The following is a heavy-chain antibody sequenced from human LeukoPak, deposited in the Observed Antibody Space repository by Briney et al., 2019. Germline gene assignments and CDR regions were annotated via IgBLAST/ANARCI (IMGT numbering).Heavy chain of an antibody. V-gene: IGHV3-33*01. CDR1: GFTFSSYG. Sequence: GRSLRLSCAASGFTFSSYGMHWVRQAPGKGLEWVAVIWYDGSNKYYADSVKGRFTISRDNSKNTLYLQMNSLRAEDTAVYYCSTTVTTGAFDIWGQGTMVTVSS. CDR2: IWYDGSNK. CDR3: STTVTTGAFDI. J-gene: IGHJ3*02. D-gene: IGHD4-17*01.